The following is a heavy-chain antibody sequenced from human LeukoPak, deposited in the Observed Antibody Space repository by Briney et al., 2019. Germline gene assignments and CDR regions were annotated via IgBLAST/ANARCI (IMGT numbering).Heavy chain of an antibody. Sequence: GGSLRLSCAASGFTFSSYSMNWVRQAPGKGLEWVAVIWYDGSNKYYADSVKGRFTICRDNSKNTLYLQMNSLRAEDTAVYYCARDAGYQLLQLLFDYWGQGTLVTVSS. J-gene: IGHJ4*02. CDR2: IWYDGSNK. V-gene: IGHV3-33*08. CDR1: GFTFSSYS. CDR3: ARDAGYQLLQLLFDY. D-gene: IGHD2-2*01.